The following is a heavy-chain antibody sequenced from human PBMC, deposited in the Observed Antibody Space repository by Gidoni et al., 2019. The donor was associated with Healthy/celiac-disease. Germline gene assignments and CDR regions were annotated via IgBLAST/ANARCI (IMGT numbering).Heavy chain of an antibody. V-gene: IGHV3-48*01. CDR1: GFTFRGYS. CDR2: ISSSSSTI. CDR3: ARDRIVGAQRNHAFDI. Sequence: EVQLVESGGGWVQPGGSLRRSCEAAGFTFRGYSMNWVRQAPGKGLEWVSYISSSSSTIYYADSVKGRFTISRDNAKNSLYLQMNSLRAEDTAVYYCARDRIVGAQRNHAFDIWGQGTMVTVSS. J-gene: IGHJ3*02. D-gene: IGHD1-26*01.